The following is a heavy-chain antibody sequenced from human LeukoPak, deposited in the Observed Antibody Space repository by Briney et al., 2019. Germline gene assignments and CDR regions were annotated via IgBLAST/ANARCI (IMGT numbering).Heavy chain of an antibody. Sequence: PSETLSLTCSVSGGSISSYYWSWIRQPAGKGLGWIGRIYTSGTTNYNPSLKSRVTMSVDTSKNQFSLNLSSVSPAHTALTYCARDQTYYDTSGFSLYAFDIWAQGTRVTFSS. D-gene: IGHD3-22*01. CDR2: IYTSGTT. J-gene: IGHJ3*02. CDR3: ARDQTYYDTSGFSLYAFDI. CDR1: GGSISSYY. V-gene: IGHV4-4*07.